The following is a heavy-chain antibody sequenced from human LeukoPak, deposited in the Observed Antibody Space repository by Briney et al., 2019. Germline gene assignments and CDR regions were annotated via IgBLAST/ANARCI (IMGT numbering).Heavy chain of an antibody. V-gene: IGHV3-21*01. CDR2: ISSSSSYI. D-gene: IGHD6-13*01. Sequence: GGSLRLSCAASGFTFSSYSMNWVRQAPGKGLEWVSSISSSSSYIYYADSVKGRFTISRDNAKNSLYLQMNSLRAEDTAVYYCAKDRGQQLVLAHFDPWGQGTLVTVSS. J-gene: IGHJ5*02. CDR3: AKDRGQQLVLAHFDP. CDR1: GFTFSSYS.